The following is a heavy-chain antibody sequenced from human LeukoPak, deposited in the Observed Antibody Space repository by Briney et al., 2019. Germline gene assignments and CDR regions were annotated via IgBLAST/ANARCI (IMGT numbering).Heavy chain of an antibody. D-gene: IGHD1-26*01. V-gene: IGHV3-23*01. J-gene: IGHJ4*02. Sequence: GGSLRLSCAASGFTFSSYAMSWVRQAPGKGLEWVSAISGSGGSTYYADSVKGRFTISRDNAKNSLYLQMNSLRAEDTAVYYCARDLYSGSYYSDYWGRGTLATVSS. CDR3: ARDLYSGSYYSDY. CDR1: GFTFSSYA. CDR2: ISGSGGST.